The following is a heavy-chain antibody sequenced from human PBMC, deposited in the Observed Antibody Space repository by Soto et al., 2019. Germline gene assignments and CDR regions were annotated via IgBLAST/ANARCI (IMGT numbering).Heavy chain of an antibody. CDR3: ARGVYGSGNYYTGPSAFDI. V-gene: IGHV1-69*06. Sequence: QVQLEQSGAEVKKPGSSVKVSSRASEAPLGAQVFACRGQAPGQGFEWMGGTIPVFNTAKYAQKFKGRVTVTADKFTNIAYMELSSLRSEDTAFYFCARGVYGSGNYYTGPSAFDIWGQGTMVIVSS. J-gene: IGHJ3*02. CDR1: EAPLGAQV. CDR2: TIPVFNTA. D-gene: IGHD3-10*01.